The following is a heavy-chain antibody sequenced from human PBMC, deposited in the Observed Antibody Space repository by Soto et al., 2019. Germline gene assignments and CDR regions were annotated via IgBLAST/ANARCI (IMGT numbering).Heavy chain of an antibody. CDR3: ARNILGGTTDY. D-gene: IGHD1-7*01. Sequence: GASVKVSCKASGYTFTNYAMHWVRQAPGQGLEWVGWINSVNDHTIYSEKFQGRVTITSDTSATTAYMELSSLTSEDTAIYYCARNILGGTTDYWGQGTLVTVSS. J-gene: IGHJ4*02. V-gene: IGHV1-3*01. CDR2: INSVNDHT. CDR1: GYTFTNYA.